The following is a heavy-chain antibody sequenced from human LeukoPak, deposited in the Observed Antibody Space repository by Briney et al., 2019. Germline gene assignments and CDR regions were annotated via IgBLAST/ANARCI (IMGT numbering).Heavy chain of an antibody. CDR1: GITFSNYY. CDR3: ATDDYRGLGY. V-gene: IGHV3-74*01. J-gene: IGHJ4*02. CDR2: IIQDGSVT. Sequence: GGSLRLSCGTSGITFSNYYMHWVRQVPGEGLVWVSHIIQDGSVTSYADSVKGRFTISRDNAKNTVYLQLNNLRAEDTGVYYCATDDYRGLGYWGQGTLVTVSS. D-gene: IGHD3-16*01.